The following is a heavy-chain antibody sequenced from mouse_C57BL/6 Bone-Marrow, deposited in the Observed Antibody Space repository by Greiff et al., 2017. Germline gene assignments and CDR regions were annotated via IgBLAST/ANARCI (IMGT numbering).Heavy chain of an antibody. D-gene: IGHD2-3*01. CDR2: IYPRSGNT. V-gene: IGHV1-81*01. Sequence: QVQLQQSGAELARPGASVKLSCKASGYTFTSYGISWVKQRTGQGLEWIGEIYPRSGNTYYNEKFKGKATLTADKSSSTAYMQLRSLTSEDSAVDYCARLGDGYYAYYAMDYWGQGTSVTVSS. J-gene: IGHJ4*01. CDR3: ARLGDGYYAYYAMDY. CDR1: GYTFTSYG.